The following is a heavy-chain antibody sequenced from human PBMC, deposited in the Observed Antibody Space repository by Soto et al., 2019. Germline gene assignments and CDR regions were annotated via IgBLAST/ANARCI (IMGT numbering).Heavy chain of an antibody. CDR2: ISGGGTST. CDR3: AKEKGYYDSSGHFES. V-gene: IGHV3-23*01. J-gene: IGHJ4*02. Sequence: GGSLRLSCAASGFTFSSYAVSWVRQAPGKGLEWVSAISGGGTSTYYADSVKGRFTISRDDSKNTLYLQMNSLRAEDTAVYYCAKEKGYYDSSGHFESWGRGTLVTVSS. CDR1: GFTFSSYA. D-gene: IGHD3-22*01.